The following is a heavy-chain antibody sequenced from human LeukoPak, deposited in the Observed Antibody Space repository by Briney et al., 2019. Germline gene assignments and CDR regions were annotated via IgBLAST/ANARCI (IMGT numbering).Heavy chain of an antibody. D-gene: IGHD3-3*01. CDR2: IWYDGSNK. CDR3: ARDGEDYDFWSGYYFYYYYYGMDV. Sequence: PGGSLRLSCAASGFTFSSHSMHWVRQAPGKGLEWVAVIWYDGSNKYYADSVKGRFTISRDNSKNTLYLQMNSLRAEDTAVYYCARDGEDYDFWSGYYFYYYYYGMDVWGQGTTVTVSS. J-gene: IGHJ6*02. V-gene: IGHV3-33*08. CDR1: GFTFSSHS.